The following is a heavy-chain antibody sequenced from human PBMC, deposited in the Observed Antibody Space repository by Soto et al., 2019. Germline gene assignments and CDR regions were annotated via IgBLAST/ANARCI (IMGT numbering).Heavy chain of an antibody. CDR2: IYYAGST. V-gene: IGHV4-59*08. D-gene: IGHD3-10*01. J-gene: IGHJ6*02. Sequence: PSETLSLTCTVSGGSMISYYWSWIRQPPGRGLEWIGFIYYAGSTKYNPSLNSRVTISVDTSKNQFSLTVTSVTAADTAVYYCASAYYYGSGSYPYFYYGMDVWGQGTTVTVSS. CDR3: ASAYYYGSGSYPYFYYGMDV. CDR1: GGSMISYY.